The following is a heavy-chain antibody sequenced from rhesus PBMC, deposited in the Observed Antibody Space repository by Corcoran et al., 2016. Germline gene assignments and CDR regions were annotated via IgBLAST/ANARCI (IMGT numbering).Heavy chain of an antibody. J-gene: IGHJ4*01. CDR2: IYGSGSST. Sequence: QVQLQESGPGVVKPSETLSLTCAVSGYSISSGYDWSWIRQPPGKGLEWIGYIYGSGSSTNCNPSLKSRVTLSVDTSKNQFSLKLSSVTAADTAVYYCARETGVLTALFDYWGQGVLVTVSS. CDR3: ARETGVLTALFDY. CDR1: GYSISSGYD. V-gene: IGHV4-127*01. D-gene: IGHD2-15*01.